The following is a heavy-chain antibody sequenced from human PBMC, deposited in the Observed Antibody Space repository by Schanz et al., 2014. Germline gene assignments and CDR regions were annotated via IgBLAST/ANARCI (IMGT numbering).Heavy chain of an antibody. CDR1: GASISSGGYY. D-gene: IGHD3-16*01. CDR2: ISYSGST. CDR3: ARHGGIPYYPMDV. J-gene: IGHJ6*02. V-gene: IGHV4-31*03. Sequence: QVQLQESGPGLVEPSQTLSLTCTVSGASISSGGYYWDWIRLLPGKGLEWIGYISYSGSTSFNPSLKSRLTMSVDTSKNQCSLRLSSVTAADTAVYYCARHGGIPYYPMDVWGQGTTVTVSS.